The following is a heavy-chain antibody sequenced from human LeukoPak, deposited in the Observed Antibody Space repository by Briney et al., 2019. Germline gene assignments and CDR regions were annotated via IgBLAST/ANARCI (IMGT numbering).Heavy chain of an antibody. D-gene: IGHD3-10*01. V-gene: IGHV3-74*01. CDR2: INSDGSRT. J-gene: IGHJ4*02. CDR1: GFTFSSYW. CDR3: ARDLSTSGTYHTRFDY. Sequence: AGSLRLSCAASGFTFSSYWMHWVRQAPGKGLVWVSRINSDGSRTSYADSVKGRFTISRDNAKNTLYLQMNSLRAEDTAVYYCARDLSTSGTYHTRFDYWGQGTLVTVSS.